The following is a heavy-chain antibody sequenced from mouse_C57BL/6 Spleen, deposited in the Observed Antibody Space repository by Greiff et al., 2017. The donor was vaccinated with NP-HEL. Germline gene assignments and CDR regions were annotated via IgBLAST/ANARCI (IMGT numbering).Heavy chain of an antibody. CDR3: ARSGRIGETAQADFDY. V-gene: IGHV1-52*01. D-gene: IGHD3-2*02. CDR1: GYTFPSYW. CDR2: IDPSDSET. J-gene: IGHJ2*01. Sequence: QVQLQQPGAELVRPGSSVKLSCKASGYTFPSYWMHWVKQRPIQGLEWIGNIDPSDSETHSNQKFKDKATLTVDESSSTAYMQRSSLTSEDSAVYYCARSGRIGETAQADFDYWGQGTTLTVSS.